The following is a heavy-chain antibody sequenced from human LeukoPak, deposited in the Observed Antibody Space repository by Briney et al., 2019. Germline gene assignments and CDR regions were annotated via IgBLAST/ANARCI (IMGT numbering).Heavy chain of an antibody. CDR2: INHSGST. CDR1: GDSFSGYY. V-gene: IGHV4-34*01. CDR3: ATNVPGTTYFDP. J-gene: IGHJ4*02. D-gene: IGHD1-14*01. Sequence: SETLSLTCAVYGDSFSGYYWTWIRQSPGKGLEWIGEINHSGSTNYNPSLKSRVTISVDTSKNQSSLNLTSVTAADTAIYYCATNVPGTTYFDPWGQGTLVTVSS.